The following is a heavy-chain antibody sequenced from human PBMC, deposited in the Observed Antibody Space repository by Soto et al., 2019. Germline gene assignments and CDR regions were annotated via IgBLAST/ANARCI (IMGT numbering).Heavy chain of an antibody. Sequence: QVQLVQSGAEVKKPGSSVKVSCKASGGTFSSYAISWVRQAPGQGLEWMGGIIPIFGTANYAQKFQGRVTITADVATSKAYMGLISRTSGALAVDCCAGEGGVGATTGWDWGQGTLVSVAS. CDR3: AGEGGVGATTGWD. J-gene: IGHJ4*02. CDR1: GGTFSSYA. V-gene: IGHV1-69*01. D-gene: IGHD1-26*01. CDR2: IIPIFGTA.